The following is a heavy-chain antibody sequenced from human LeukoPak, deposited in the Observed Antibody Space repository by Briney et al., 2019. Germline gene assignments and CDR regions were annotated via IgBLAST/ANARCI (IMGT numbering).Heavy chain of an antibody. D-gene: IGHD3-16*02. CDR1: GYTFTSYY. CDR3: ARARGLGELSFDY. CDR2: ISPSGGST. Sequence: ASVKVSRKASGYTFTSYYMHWVRQAPGQGLEWMGIISPSGGSTSYAQKFQGRVTMTRDTSTSTVYMELSSLRSEDTAVYYCARARGLGELSFDYWGQGTLVTVSS. J-gene: IGHJ4*02. V-gene: IGHV1-46*01.